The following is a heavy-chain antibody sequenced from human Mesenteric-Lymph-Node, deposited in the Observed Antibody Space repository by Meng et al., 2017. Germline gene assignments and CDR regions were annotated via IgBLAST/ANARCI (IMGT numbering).Heavy chain of an antibody. Sequence: QAQLREAGQGLVAPSQTLSLTCTASGGSMSSGNYYWSWIRQPPGKGLEWSGHIYNSGSTYYNPSLKSRITISVGTSKNQFSLKLSSVTAADTAVYYCARGQKGYFDLWGRGTLVTVSS. CDR1: GGSMSSGNYY. CDR2: IYNSGST. V-gene: IGHV4-30-4*01. J-gene: IGHJ2*01. CDR3: ARGQKGYFDL.